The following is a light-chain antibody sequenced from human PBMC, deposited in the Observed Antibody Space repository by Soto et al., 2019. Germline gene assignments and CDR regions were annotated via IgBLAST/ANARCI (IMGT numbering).Light chain of an antibody. CDR1: QSVSSSY. CDR2: GAS. CDR3: QQYSSSSEWT. Sequence: EIVLTQSPGTLSLSPGERATLSCRASQSVSSSYLAWYQQKPGQAPRLLIYGASSRATGIPDRFSGSGSGTDFTLTISSLQPDDFATYYCQQYSSSSEWTFGQGTKVDI. V-gene: IGKV3-20*01. J-gene: IGKJ1*01.